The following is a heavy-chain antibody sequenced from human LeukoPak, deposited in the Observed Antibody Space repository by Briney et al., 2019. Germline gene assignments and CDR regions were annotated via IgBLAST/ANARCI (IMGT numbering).Heavy chain of an antibody. V-gene: IGHV3-23*01. CDR3: AKSDCGGDCHLLDY. Sequence: QPGGSLRLSCAASGFTFSSYAMSWVRQAPGKGLEWVSHLGGSGGTIYYADSVKGRFTISRDNSKNTLYLQMSSLRAEDTAVYYCAKSDCGGDCHLLDYWGQGTLVTVSS. D-gene: IGHD2-21*02. CDR2: LGGSGGTI. J-gene: IGHJ4*02. CDR1: GFTFSSYA.